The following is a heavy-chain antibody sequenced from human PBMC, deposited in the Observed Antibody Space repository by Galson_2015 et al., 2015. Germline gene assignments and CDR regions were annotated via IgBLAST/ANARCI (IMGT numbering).Heavy chain of an antibody. V-gene: IGHV1-2*04. Sequence: QSGAEVKKPGESLTISCKASGYTFTGYYMHWVRQAPGQGLEWMGWINPNSGGTNYAQKFQGWVTMTRDTSISTAYMELSRLRSDDTAVYYCARETPSREAAANAAWFDPWGQGTLVTVSS. J-gene: IGHJ5*02. D-gene: IGHD6-13*01. CDR3: ARETPSREAAANAAWFDP. CDR1: GYTFTGYY. CDR2: INPNSGGT.